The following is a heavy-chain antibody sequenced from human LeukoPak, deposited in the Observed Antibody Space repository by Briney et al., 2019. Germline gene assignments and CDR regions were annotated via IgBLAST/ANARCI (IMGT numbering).Heavy chain of an antibody. Sequence: SETLSLTCTVSGGSISTHYCNWVRQPAGKGLEWIGRIYTSGGTNYNPSLKSRVTMSVDTSKNQFSLKLSSVTAADTAVYYCVRIDSNGYYYVLHFDYWGQGTLVTVAS. D-gene: IGHD3-22*01. CDR3: VRIDSNGYYYVLHFDY. V-gene: IGHV4-4*07. J-gene: IGHJ4*02. CDR1: GGSISTHY. CDR2: IYTSGGT.